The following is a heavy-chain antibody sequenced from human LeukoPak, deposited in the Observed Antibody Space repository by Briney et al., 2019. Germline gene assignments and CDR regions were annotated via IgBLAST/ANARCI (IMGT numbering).Heavy chain of an antibody. D-gene: IGHD6-19*01. J-gene: IGHJ5*02. CDR2: IWYDGSNK. CDR1: GFTFSSYG. Sequence: GRLLRLSCAASGFTFSSYGMHWVRQAPGKGLEWVAVIWYDGSNKYYADSVRGRFTISRDNSKNTLYLQMNSLRAEDTAVYYCARDRGSGWSRWFDPWGQGTLFTVSS. CDR3: ARDRGSGWSRWFDP. V-gene: IGHV3-33*01.